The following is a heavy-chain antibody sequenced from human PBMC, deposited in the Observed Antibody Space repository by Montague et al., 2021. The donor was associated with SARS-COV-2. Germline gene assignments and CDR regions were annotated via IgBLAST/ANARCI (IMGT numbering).Heavy chain of an antibody. Sequence: SETLSLTCTVSGGSISGYYWTWIRHPPGKGLEWIGYIFYNGDTNYNPSLKSRDSISVDTSKNQFSLKLIAVTAADTAVYFCATHRQHHNHWGQGAMVAVAS. CDR2: IFYNGDT. D-gene: IGHD6-13*01. J-gene: IGHJ5*02. V-gene: IGHV4-59*08. CDR3: ATHRQHHNH. CDR1: GGSISGYY.